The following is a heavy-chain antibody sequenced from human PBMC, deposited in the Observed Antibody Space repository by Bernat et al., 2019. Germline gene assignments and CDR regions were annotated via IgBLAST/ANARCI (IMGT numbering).Heavy chain of an antibody. Sequence: QVQLEQSGAEVKNPGSSVKVSCKASGGTFSRSAILWVRQAPGQGLEWMGGIIPLFGTTNYAQKFQGRATITADESTSTAYMELTSLKSEDTAVYYCGRGDFGDYGGTYYYYYLDVWGMGTPVTVSS. CDR3: GRGDFGDYGGTYYYYYLDV. D-gene: IGHD4-17*01. V-gene: IGHV1-69*01. CDR2: IIPLFGTT. J-gene: IGHJ6*03. CDR1: GGTFSRSA.